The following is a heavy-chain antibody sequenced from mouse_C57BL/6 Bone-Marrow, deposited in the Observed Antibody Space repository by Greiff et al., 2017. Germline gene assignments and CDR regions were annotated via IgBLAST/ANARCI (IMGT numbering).Heavy chain of an antibody. CDR2: INPGSGGT. J-gene: IGHJ1*03. CDR1: GYAFTNYL. CDR3: ARYCYGSSHGGYFDV. D-gene: IGHD1-1*01. V-gene: IGHV1-54*01. Sequence: VQLQQSGAELVRPGTSVKVSCKASGYAFTNYLIEWVKQRPGQGLEWIGVINPGSGGTNYNEKFKGKATLTADKSSSTAYMQLSSLTSEDSAVYFGARYCYGSSHGGYFDVWGTGTTVTVSS.